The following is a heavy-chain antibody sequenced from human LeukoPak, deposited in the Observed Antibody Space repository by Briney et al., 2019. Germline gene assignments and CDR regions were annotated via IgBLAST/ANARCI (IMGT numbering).Heavy chain of an antibody. Sequence: GASVKVSCKASGYTFTSYGISWVRQAPGQGLEWMGWISAYNGNTSYAQKLQGRVTMTTDTSTSTAYMELRSLRSDDTAVYYCARAMRIAAASNYYYGMDVWGQGTTVTVSS. CDR1: GYTFTSYG. V-gene: IGHV1-18*01. CDR2: ISAYNGNT. J-gene: IGHJ6*02. D-gene: IGHD6-13*01. CDR3: ARAMRIAAASNYYYGMDV.